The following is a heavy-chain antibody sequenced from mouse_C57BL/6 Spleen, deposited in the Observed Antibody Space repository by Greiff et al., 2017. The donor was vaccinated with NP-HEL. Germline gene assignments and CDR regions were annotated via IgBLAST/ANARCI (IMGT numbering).Heavy chain of an antibody. CDR1: GYTFTSYW. J-gene: IGHJ1*03. V-gene: IGHV1-61*01. D-gene: IGHD2-2*01. CDR2: IYPSDSET. CDR3: ARSTMVTTDWYFDV. Sequence: LXQSGAELVRPGSSVKLSCKASGYTFTSYWMDWVKQRPGQGLEWIGNIYPSDSETHYNQKFKDKATLTVDKSSSTAYMQLSSLTSEDSAVYYCARSTMVTTDWYFDVWGTGTTVTVSS.